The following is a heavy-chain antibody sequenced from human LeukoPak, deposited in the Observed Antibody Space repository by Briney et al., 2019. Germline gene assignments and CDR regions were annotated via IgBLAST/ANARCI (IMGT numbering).Heavy chain of an antibody. CDR3: ARAQSYLYSGYDYVY. CDR1: GYTFTVYY. CDR2: INPNSGGT. D-gene: IGHD5-12*01. V-gene: IGHV1-2*02. Sequence: RASVKVSFKASGYTFTVYYMHWVRQAPGQGLEWMGWINPNSGGTNYAQKFQGRVTMTRDTSISTAYMELSRLRSDDTAVYYCARAQSYLYSGYDYVYWGQGTLVTVSS. J-gene: IGHJ4*02.